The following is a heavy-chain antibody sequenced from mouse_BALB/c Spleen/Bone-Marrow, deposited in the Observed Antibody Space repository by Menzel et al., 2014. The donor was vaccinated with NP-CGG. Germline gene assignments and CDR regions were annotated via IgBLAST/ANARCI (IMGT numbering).Heavy chain of an antibody. Sequence: EVNLVESGPELVKPGASVKMSCKASGYTFTSYIMHWVKQKPGQGLEWIGYINPYNDGTKYNEKFKGKATLTSDKSSSTAYMELSSRTSEDSAVYYCARRWLPYAMDYWGQGTSVTVSS. CDR3: ARRWLPYAMDY. J-gene: IGHJ4*01. CDR2: INPYNDGT. D-gene: IGHD2-3*01. CDR1: GYTFTSYI. V-gene: IGHV1-14*01.